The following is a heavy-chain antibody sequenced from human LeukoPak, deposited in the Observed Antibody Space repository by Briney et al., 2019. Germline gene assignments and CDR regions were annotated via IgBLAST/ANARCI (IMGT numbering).Heavy chain of an antibody. CDR2: IYHNGNT. V-gene: IGHV4-30-2*03. CDR3: ARHYGP. Sequence: SQTLSLTCAVSGGSISSGGYSWSWIRQPPGKGLEWIGYIYHNGNTYYSPSLKSRVTISVDTSKNQFSLKLNSVTAADTAVYYCARHYGPWGQGTLVTVSS. CDR1: GGSISSGGYS. J-gene: IGHJ5*02. D-gene: IGHD3-10*01.